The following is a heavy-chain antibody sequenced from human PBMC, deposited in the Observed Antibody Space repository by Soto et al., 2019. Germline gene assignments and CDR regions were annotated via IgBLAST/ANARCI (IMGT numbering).Heavy chain of an antibody. CDR2: INHSGST. V-gene: IGHV4-34*01. J-gene: IGHJ4*02. D-gene: IGHD3-3*01. CDR3: ARAKSITIFGVVISLPPDY. CDR1: GGSFSGYY. Sequence: SETLSLTCAVYGGSFSGYYWSWIRQPPGKGLEWIGEINHSGSTNYNPSLKSRVTISVDTSKNQFSLKLSSVTAADTAVYYCARAKSITIFGVVISLPPDYWGQGTLVTVSS.